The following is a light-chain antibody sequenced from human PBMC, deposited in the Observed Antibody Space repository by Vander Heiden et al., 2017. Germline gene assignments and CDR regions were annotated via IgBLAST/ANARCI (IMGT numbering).Light chain of an antibody. J-gene: IGKJ5*01. CDR3: QQRSNWPPIT. CDR2: DTS. Sequence: EIVLTQSPATLSLSPGERATLSCRASQSVKNYLAWYQQKPGQAPRLLIYDTSNRATGIPARFSGSGSGTDFTLTISSLEPEDFAVYYCQQRSNWPPITFGQGTQLEIK. V-gene: IGKV3-11*01. CDR1: QSVKNY.